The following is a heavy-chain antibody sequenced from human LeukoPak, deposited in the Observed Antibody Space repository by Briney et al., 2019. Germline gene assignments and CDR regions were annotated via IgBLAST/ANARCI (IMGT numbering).Heavy chain of an antibody. V-gene: IGHV3-30*03. CDR1: GFTFSNYG. D-gene: IGHD3-10*01. CDR3: ARDKGFYYSDY. Sequence: GRSLRLSCEASGFTFSNYGMHWVRQAPGKGLEWVAVISYDGSNKYYADSVKGRFTISRDNSKNTLYLQMISLRAEDTAVYYCARDKGFYYSDYWGQGTLVTVSS. CDR2: ISYDGSNK. J-gene: IGHJ4*02.